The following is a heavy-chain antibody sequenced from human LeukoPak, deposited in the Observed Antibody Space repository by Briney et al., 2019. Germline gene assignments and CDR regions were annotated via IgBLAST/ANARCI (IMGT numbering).Heavy chain of an antibody. D-gene: IGHD2-2*01. CDR2: IYYSGST. V-gene: IGHV4-61*05. CDR1: GGSISSSSYY. J-gene: IGHJ5*02. CDR3: ARAPYCSSTSCYGNWFDP. Sequence: SETLSLTCTVSGGSISSSSYYWGWIRQPPGKGLEWIGYIYYSGSTNYNPSLKSRVTISVDTSKNQFSLKLSSVTAADTAVYYCARAPYCSSTSCYGNWFDPWGQGTLVTVSS.